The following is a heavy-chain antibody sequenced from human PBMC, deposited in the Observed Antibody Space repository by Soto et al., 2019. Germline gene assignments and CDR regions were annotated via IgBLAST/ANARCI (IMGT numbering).Heavy chain of an antibody. CDR1: GGSFSGYY. CDR3: ASSSGSGSYSSLYYYGMDV. CDR2: INHSGST. D-gene: IGHD3-10*01. V-gene: IGHV4-34*01. Sequence: PSETLSLTCAVYGGSFSGYYWSWIRQPPGKGLEWIGEINHSGSTNYNPSLKSRVTISVDTSKNQFSLKLSSVTAADTAVYYCASSSGSGSYSSLYYYGMDVWGQGTPVTVSS. J-gene: IGHJ6*02.